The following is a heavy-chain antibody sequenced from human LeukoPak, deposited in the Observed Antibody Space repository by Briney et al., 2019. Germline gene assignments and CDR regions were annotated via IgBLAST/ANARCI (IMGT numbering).Heavy chain of an antibody. Sequence: GGSLRLSCAASGLTFSSDWMHWVRQVPGKGLVWVSAISGSGGSTYYADSVKGRFTISRDNSKNTLYLQMNSLRAEDTAVYYCAKVAVVDAFDIWGQGTMVTVSS. CDR2: ISGSGGST. J-gene: IGHJ3*02. D-gene: IGHD2-15*01. CDR1: GLTFSSDW. V-gene: IGHV3-23*01. CDR3: AKVAVVDAFDI.